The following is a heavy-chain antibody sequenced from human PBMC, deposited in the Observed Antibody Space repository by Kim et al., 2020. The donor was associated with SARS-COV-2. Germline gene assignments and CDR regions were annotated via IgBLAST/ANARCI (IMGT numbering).Heavy chain of an antibody. CDR3: ARVLFGFGSSIFYYGMDV. Sequence: KGRFTIARDNAKNTLYLQMNSLRAEATAVYYCARVLFGFGSSIFYYGMDVWGQGTTVTVSS. V-gene: IGHV3-74*01. D-gene: IGHD6-6*01. J-gene: IGHJ6*02.